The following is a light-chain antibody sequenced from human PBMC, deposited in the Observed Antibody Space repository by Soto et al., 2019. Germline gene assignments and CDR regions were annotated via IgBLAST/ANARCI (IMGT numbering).Light chain of an antibody. CDR3: QHYHSWPGT. Sequence: EIEMTQSPGTLSVSPGERATLSCRASQRVSNNLAWYQHKPGQAPRPLIFGATTSATGVPGRFSGSGSGTEFTLTISSLQSEDFGVYYCQHYHSWPGTFGPGTKLEIK. V-gene: IGKV3-15*01. CDR1: QRVSNN. CDR2: GAT. J-gene: IGKJ2*01.